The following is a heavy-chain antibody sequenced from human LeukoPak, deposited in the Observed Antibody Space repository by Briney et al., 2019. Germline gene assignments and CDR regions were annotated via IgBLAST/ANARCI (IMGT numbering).Heavy chain of an antibody. Sequence: GGSLRLSCTAPGFTFSSYGMHWVRQAPGKGLEWVAVIWYDGSNKYYADSVEGRFTISRDNSKNTLYLQMNSLRAEDSGVYFCARDRDYLPRGYYYAVDVWGQGTTVTVSS. D-gene: IGHD4/OR15-4a*01. CDR1: GFTFSSYG. CDR3: ARDRDYLPRGYYYAVDV. J-gene: IGHJ6*02. V-gene: IGHV3-33*01. CDR2: IWYDGSNK.